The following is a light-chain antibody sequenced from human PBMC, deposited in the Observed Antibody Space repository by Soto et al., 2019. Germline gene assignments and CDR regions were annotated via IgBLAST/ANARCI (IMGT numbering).Light chain of an antibody. V-gene: IGKV1-33*01. CDR1: QDISNY. J-gene: IGKJ4*01. CDR2: DAS. CDR3: QQYDNLPLT. Sequence: DIQMTQSPSSLSAYVGDRVTITCQASQDISNYLNWYQQKPGKAPKLLIYDASNLETGVPSRFSGSGSGTDFTFTISSLQPEDIATYYCQQYDNLPLTFGGGTKVDIK.